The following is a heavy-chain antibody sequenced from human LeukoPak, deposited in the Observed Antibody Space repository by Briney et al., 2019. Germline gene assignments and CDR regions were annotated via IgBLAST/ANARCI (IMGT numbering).Heavy chain of an antibody. CDR1: GYTFTGYY. Sequence: GASVKVSCKASGYTFTGYYMHWVRQAPGQGLEWMGWMNPNSGNTGYAQKFQGRVTMTRNTSISTAYMELSSLRSEDTAVYYCARGEGGIAVHWGQGTLVTVSS. CDR3: ARGEGGIAVH. J-gene: IGHJ4*02. CDR2: MNPNSGNT. D-gene: IGHD6-19*01. V-gene: IGHV1-8*02.